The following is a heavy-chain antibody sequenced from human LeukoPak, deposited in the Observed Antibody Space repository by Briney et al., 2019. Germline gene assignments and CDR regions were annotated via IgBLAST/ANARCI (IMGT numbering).Heavy chain of an antibody. D-gene: IGHD3-22*01. Sequence: SVKVSCKVSGYTLTELSMHWVRQAPGKGLEWMGGIIPIFGTANYAQKFQGRVTITADESTSTAYMELSSLRSEDTAVYYCARAPNYYDSSGYWPLMYFDLWGRGTLVTVSS. CDR1: GYTLTELS. J-gene: IGHJ2*01. CDR3: ARAPNYYDSSGYWPLMYFDL. V-gene: IGHV1-69*13. CDR2: IIPIFGTA.